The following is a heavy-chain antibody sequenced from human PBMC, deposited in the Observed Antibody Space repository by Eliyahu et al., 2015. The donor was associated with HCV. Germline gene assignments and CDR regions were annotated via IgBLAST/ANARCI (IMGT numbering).Heavy chain of an antibody. D-gene: IGHD2-8*01. CDR1: GFTFNRXL. CDR2: IKQDGSEK. CDR3: ARTNADYYHGRDV. Sequence: EVQLVESGGGLVQPGGSXXLSCAASGFTFNRXLXXGXRQAPGKGLEWXANIKQDGSEKYYVDSVKGRFTISRDNAKNSLYLQMNSLRAEDTAVYYCARTNADYYHGRDVWGQGTTVTVSS. J-gene: IGHJ6*02. V-gene: IGHV3-7*01.